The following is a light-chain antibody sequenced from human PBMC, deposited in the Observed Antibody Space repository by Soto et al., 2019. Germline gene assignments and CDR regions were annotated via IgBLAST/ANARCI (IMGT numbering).Light chain of an antibody. CDR1: QSISSW. J-gene: IGKJ2*01. Sequence: DIQMTQSPSTLSASVGDRVTITCRASQSISSWLAWYQQKPGKAPKLLIYKASSLDSGVSSRFSGRGSVTEFTLTISSLQPNDFATYYCQQYDSYGYTFGQRTKLEIK. CDR2: KAS. V-gene: IGKV1-5*03. CDR3: QQYDSYGYT.